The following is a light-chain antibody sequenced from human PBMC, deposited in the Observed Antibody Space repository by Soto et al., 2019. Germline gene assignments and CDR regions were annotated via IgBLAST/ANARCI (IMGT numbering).Light chain of an antibody. CDR3: TSYTGSNTLEV. CDR1: SSDIGAYNY. Sequence: QSVLTQPASVSGSPGQSITISCTGTSSDIGAYNYVSWYRQHPGKAPQLLIYDVNKRPSGVSHRFSGSKSGNTASLTISGLQSEDEADYFCTSYTGSNTLEVFGPGTKVTVL. J-gene: IGLJ1*01. V-gene: IGLV2-14*03. CDR2: DVN.